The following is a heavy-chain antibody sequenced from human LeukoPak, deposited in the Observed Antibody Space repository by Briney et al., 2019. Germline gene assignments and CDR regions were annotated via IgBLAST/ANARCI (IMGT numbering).Heavy chain of an antibody. CDR3: ARDAAVHYFDY. CDR2: IYSSGST. J-gene: IGHJ4*02. Sequence: SETLSLTCTASDGSISSYYWTWIRQPAGKGLEWIGRIYSSGSTNYNPSLKSRVTVSVDTSKNRFSLKLISVTAADTAVYYCARDAAVHYFDYWGQGTLVTVSS. V-gene: IGHV4-4*07. D-gene: IGHD2-2*02. CDR1: DGSISSYY.